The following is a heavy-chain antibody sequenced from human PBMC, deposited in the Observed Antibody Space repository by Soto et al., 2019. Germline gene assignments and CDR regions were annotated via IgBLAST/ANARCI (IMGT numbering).Heavy chain of an antibody. D-gene: IGHD5-12*01. CDR2: IYHSGST. Sequence: SETLSLTCTVSGGSISSYSWSWIRQPPGKGLEWIGYIYHSGSTYYNPSLKSRVTISVDRSKNQFSLKLSSVTAADTAKYFCAREGNLGRWLQPLDFWGQGTLVTVSS. J-gene: IGHJ4*02. V-gene: IGHV4-59*12. CDR1: GGSISSYS. CDR3: AREGNLGRWLQPLDF.